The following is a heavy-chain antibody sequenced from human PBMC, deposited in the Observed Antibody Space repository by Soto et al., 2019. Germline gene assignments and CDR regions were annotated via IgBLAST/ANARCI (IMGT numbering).Heavy chain of an antibody. CDR1: GFSFSSHG. V-gene: IGHV3-30*03. CDR3: AREPPGGDYCAGFQY. J-gene: IGHJ4*02. D-gene: IGHD3-22*01. Sequence: QVQLVESGGGVVQPGRSLTLSCLVSGFSFSSHGMHWIRQAPGKGLEWLAVISYDGGNKNYADSGKDRFTISRDNSKNRVYLQINSLRPEETAVNFCAREPPGGDYCAGFQYWGQGTLVIVSS. CDR2: ISYDGGNK.